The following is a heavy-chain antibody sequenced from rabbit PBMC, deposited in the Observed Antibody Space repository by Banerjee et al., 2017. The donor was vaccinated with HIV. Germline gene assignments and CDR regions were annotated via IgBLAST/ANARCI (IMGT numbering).Heavy chain of an antibody. Sequence: QQVEESGGGLVKPGGTLTLTCKASGFDLSTYYYMCWVRQAPGKGLEWIACIYGGSSGSTDYASWANGRFTISKTSSTTVTLQMTSLTAADTATYFCARGVFTTYGYGGYAYATGYFNLRGPGTLVTVS. CDR3: ARGVFTTYGYGGYAYATGYFNL. CDR1: GFDLSTYYY. V-gene: IGHV1S40*01. CDR2: IYGGSSGST. D-gene: IGHD6-1*01. J-gene: IGHJ4*01.